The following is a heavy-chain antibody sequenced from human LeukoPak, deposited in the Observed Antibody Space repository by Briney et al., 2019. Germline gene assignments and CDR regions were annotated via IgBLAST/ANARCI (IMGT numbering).Heavy chain of an antibody. CDR3: ARVRTGWWQDC. D-gene: IGHD2-15*01. CDR2: ITASSSTI. CDR1: GFTFSSYS. J-gene: IGHJ4*02. V-gene: IGHV3-48*02. Sequence: GGSLRLSCAASGFTFSSYSMNWVRQAPGKGLEWLSFITASSSTIYYADSVKGRFTISRDNAKNSMYLQMNNLRDEDTAVYYCARVRTGWWQDCWGQGTLVTVSS.